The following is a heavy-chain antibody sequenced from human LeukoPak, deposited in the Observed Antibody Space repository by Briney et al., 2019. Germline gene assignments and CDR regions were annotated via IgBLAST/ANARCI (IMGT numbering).Heavy chain of an antibody. CDR3: AAMDTAMDYFDY. D-gene: IGHD5-18*01. J-gene: IGHJ4*02. CDR1: GGSFSGYY. Sequence: SETLSLTCAVYGGSFSGYYWSWIRQPPGKGLGWIGEINHSGSTNYNPSLKSRVTISVDTSKNQFSLKLSSVTAADTAVYYCAAMDTAMDYFDYWGQGTLVTVSS. CDR2: INHSGST. V-gene: IGHV4-34*01.